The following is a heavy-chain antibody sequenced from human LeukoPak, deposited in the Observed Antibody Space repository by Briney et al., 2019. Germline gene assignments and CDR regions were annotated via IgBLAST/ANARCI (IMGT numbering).Heavy chain of an antibody. CDR1: GGSISSTTYY. V-gene: IGHV4-39*07. D-gene: IGHD3-10*01. CDR3: ARVGYSGSGNYYNDRGAFDY. J-gene: IGHJ4*02. CDR2: IYYSGST. Sequence: SETLSLTCTVSGGSISSTTYYWDWIRQPPGKGLEWIGTIYYSGSTYYNPSLKSRVTISVDTSKNEFSLKLSSVTAADTALYYCARVGYSGSGNYYNDRGAFDYWGQGTLVTVSS.